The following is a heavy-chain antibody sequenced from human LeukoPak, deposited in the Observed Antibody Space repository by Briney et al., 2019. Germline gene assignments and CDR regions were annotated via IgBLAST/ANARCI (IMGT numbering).Heavy chain of an antibody. J-gene: IGHJ4*02. V-gene: IGHV4/OR15-8*01. CDR1: GGSIDSTNW. CDR2: IHHDGRI. Sequence: SETLSLTCDDSGGSIDSTNWWNWVRQPPGKGLEWIGEIHHDGRINYNPSLKSRVTLSVDKSKNQFSLRLNSVTAADTAMYYCARSHDHLWGNYPDYWGQGTLVTVSS. CDR3: ARSHDHLWGNYPDY. D-gene: IGHD3-16*02.